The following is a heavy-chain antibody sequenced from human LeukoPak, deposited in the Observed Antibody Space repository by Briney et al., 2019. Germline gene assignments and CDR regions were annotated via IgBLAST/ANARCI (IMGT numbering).Heavy chain of an antibody. CDR2: IIPIFGTA. Sequence: ISXGRQAPGQGLEWMGGIIPIFGTANYAQKFQGRVTITADESTSTAYMELSSLRSEDTAVYYCARDLGVAGTEYFDYWGQGTLVTVSS. CDR3: ARDLGVAGTEYFDY. J-gene: IGHJ4*02. D-gene: IGHD6-19*01. V-gene: IGHV1-69*01.